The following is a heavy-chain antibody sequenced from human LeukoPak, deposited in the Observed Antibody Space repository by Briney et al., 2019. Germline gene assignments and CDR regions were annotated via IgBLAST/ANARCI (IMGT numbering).Heavy chain of an antibody. CDR3: ARDTNTWGSGWGFDY. D-gene: IGHD6-19*01. V-gene: IGHV4-34*01. J-gene: IGHJ4*02. CDR2: INHSGST. Sequence: SETLSLTCAVYGGSFSGYYWSWIRQPPGKGLEWIGEINHSGSTNYNPSLKSRVTISVDTSKNRFSLKLSSVTAADTAVYYCARDTNTWGSGWGFDYWGQGTLVTVSS. CDR1: GGSFSGYY.